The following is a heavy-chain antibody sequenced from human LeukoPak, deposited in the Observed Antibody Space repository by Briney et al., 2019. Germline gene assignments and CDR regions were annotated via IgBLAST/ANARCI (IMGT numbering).Heavy chain of an antibody. Sequence: GASVKVSCKASGYTFTGYYMHWVRQAPGQGLEWMGWISPNSGGTNYAQKFQGRVTMTRDTSISTAYMELSRLRSDDTAVYYCARAGYGSGSYYINFDYWGQGTLVTVSS. D-gene: IGHD3-10*01. J-gene: IGHJ4*02. CDR3: ARAGYGSGSYYINFDY. V-gene: IGHV1-2*02. CDR2: ISPNSGGT. CDR1: GYTFTGYY.